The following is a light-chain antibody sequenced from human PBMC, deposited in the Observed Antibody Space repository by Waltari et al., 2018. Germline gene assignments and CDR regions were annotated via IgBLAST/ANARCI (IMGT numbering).Light chain of an antibody. J-gene: IGKJ1*01. CDR1: PSVLYSSNNKNY. Sequence: DIVMTQYPDSLAVSLGERATINCKSSPSVLYSSNNKNYLAWYQQKPGQPPKLLIYWASTRQSGVPDRFSGSGSGTDFTLTISSLQAEDVAVYYCQQYYSTPRTFGQGTKVEIK. CDR2: WAS. V-gene: IGKV4-1*01. CDR3: QQYYSTPRT.